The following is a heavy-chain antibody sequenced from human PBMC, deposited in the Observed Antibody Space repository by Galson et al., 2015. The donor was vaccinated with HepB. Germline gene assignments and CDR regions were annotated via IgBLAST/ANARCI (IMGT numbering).Heavy chain of an antibody. CDR1: GFTFSSYW. CDR3: ARDLSYYDILTGYGAWGYFDL. Sequence: SLRLSCAASGFTFSSYWMHWVRQAPGKGLVWVSRINSDGSSTSYADSVKGRFTISRDNAKNTLYLQMNSLRAEDTAVYYCARDLSYYDILTGYGAWGYFDLWGRGTLVTVSS. D-gene: IGHD3-9*01. CDR2: INSDGSST. J-gene: IGHJ2*01. V-gene: IGHV3-74*01.